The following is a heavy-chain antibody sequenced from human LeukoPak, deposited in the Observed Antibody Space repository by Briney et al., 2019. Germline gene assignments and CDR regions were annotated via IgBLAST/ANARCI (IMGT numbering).Heavy chain of an antibody. V-gene: IGHV3-7*01. Sequence: GGSLRLSCAATGFTFTKHWMSWVRQSKDKGLECVAKIREDGGEKHYVDSVKGRFTISRDNAKNSLYLQMNSLGAEYTAVYYCARGRWSYYDSSGNRADYFDYWGQGTLVTVSS. J-gene: IGHJ4*02. CDR2: IREDGGEK. CDR1: GFTFTKHW. D-gene: IGHD3-22*01. CDR3: ARGRWSYYDSSGNRADYFDY.